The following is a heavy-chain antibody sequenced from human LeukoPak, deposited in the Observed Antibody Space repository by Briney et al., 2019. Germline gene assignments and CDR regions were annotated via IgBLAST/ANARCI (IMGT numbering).Heavy chain of an antibody. J-gene: IGHJ4*02. CDR1: GYSFTSYW. CDR3: ATHLYRGNPSPLGY. V-gene: IGHV5-51*01. CDR2: IYPGDSDT. Sequence: GESLKISCKGSGYSFTSYWIAWVRQMPGKGLEWMGIIYPGDSDTRYSPSFQGQVTISADRSISTAYLQWTSLKASDTAVYYCATHLYRGNPSPLGYWGQGTLVTVSS. D-gene: IGHD1-26*01.